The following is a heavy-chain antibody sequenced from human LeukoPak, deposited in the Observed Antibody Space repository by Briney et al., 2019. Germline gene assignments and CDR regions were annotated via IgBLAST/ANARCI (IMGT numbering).Heavy chain of an antibody. V-gene: IGHV4-34*01. CDR3: ARDSPVVVPAANYYYGMDV. Sequence: PSETLSLTCAVYGGSFSGYYWSWIRQPPGKGLEWIGEINHGGSTYYNPSLKSRVTISVDTSKNQFSLKLSSVTAADTAVYYCARDSPVVVPAANYYYGMDVWGQGTTVTVSS. D-gene: IGHD2-2*01. CDR2: INHGGST. CDR1: GGSFSGYY. J-gene: IGHJ6*02.